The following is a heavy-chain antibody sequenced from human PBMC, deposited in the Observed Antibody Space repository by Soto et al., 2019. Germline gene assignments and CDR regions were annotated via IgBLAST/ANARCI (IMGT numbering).Heavy chain of an antibody. CDR3: TVYSGSYLDAFDI. J-gene: IGHJ3*02. D-gene: IGHD1-26*01. CDR2: ISYDGSNK. CDR1: GFTFSSYG. V-gene: IGHV3-30*03. Sequence: GALRLSCAASGFTFSSYGMHWVRQAPGKGLEWVAVISYDGSNKYYADSVKGRFTISRDNSKNTLYLQMNSLRAEDTAVYYCTVYSGSYLDAFDIWGQGTMVTVSS.